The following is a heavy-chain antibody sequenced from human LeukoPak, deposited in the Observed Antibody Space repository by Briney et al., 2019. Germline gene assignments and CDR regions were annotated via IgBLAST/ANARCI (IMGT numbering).Heavy chain of an antibody. V-gene: IGHV3-74*01. D-gene: IGHD3-16*01. J-gene: IGHJ4*02. Sequence: GGSLRLSCEASGFTFSSYWMHWVRQAPGKGLVWVSRISTDGSSTSYADSVKGRFTISRDNAKNTLYLQMNSLRAEDTALYYCVRMGVCPGCHYEYWGQGTLVTVSS. CDR2: ISTDGSST. CDR1: GFTFSSYW. CDR3: VRMGVCPGCHYEY.